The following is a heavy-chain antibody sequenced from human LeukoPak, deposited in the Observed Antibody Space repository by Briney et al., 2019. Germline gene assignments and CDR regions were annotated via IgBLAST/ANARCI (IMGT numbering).Heavy chain of an antibody. D-gene: IGHD4-17*01. V-gene: IGHV4-59*01. J-gene: IGHJ2*01. CDR2: IYYSGST. CDR3: ASDYGKGTGYFDL. Sequence: PSETLSLTCTVSGGSISSYYWSWIRQPPGKGLEWIGYIYYSGSTNYNPSLKSRVTISVDTSKNQFSLKLSSVTAADTAVYYCASDYGKGTGYFDLWGRGTLVTVSS. CDR1: GGSISSYY.